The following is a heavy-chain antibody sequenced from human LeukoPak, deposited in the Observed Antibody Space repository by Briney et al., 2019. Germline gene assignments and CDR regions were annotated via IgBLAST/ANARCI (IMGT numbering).Heavy chain of an antibody. V-gene: IGHV3-43*01. D-gene: IGHD5-12*01. CDR1: GFTFHHYS. J-gene: IGHJ4*02. Sequence: GGTLRLSCAASGFTFHHYSMHWVRQPPGKGLEWVSLISWDGGITYYADSVRGRFTISRDNSKNSLSLEMNSLRTEDTALYYCAKDSNTGGYSFGSWGQGTLVTVTS. CDR2: ISWDGGIT. CDR3: AKDSNTGGYSFGS.